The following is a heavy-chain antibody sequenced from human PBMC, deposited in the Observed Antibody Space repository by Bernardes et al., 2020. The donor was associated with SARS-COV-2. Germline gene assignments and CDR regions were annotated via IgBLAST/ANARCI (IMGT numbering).Heavy chain of an antibody. J-gene: IGHJ6*02. CDR3: ARDLDSGMDV. CDR1: GFTFRSYW. CDR2: IKQDGSDR. Sequence: GSLRLSCAASGFTFRSYWMSWVRQAPGKGLEWVANIKQDGSDRYYVDSVKGRFTVSRDNAKNTLYLQMNSLRVEDTALYYCARDLDSGMDVWGQGTTVTVSS. V-gene: IGHV3-7*01.